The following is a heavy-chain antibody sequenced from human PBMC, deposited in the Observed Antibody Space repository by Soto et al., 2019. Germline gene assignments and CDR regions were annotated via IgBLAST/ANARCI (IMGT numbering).Heavy chain of an antibody. Sequence: QTLSLTFSISGDSVSSNSGALNWIRQSPSRGLEWLGRTYYRSHWYNDFAVSVKSRVTIDPDTSKNQFSLQLNSVTPEDTAVYYCVRQYRDSQYYSGLDVWGQGTTVTVSS. V-gene: IGHV6-1*01. CDR2: TYYRSHWYN. CDR3: VRQYRDSQYYSGLDV. CDR1: GDSVSSNSGA. J-gene: IGHJ6*02. D-gene: IGHD6-6*01.